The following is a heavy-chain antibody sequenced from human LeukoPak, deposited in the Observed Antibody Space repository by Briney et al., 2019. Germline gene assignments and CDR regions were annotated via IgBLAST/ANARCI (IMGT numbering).Heavy chain of an antibody. Sequence: SETLSLTCNVSGGSINRYYWNWVRQPPGKGLERIGYIVYTGTTHYNPSLRSRVSMSIDTSTNHFSLSLTSVTAADTAVYYCARVDLEPTKRWFDPWGQGALVTVSS. V-gene: IGHV4-59*01. J-gene: IGHJ5*02. D-gene: IGHD1-14*01. CDR1: GGSINRYY. CDR3: ARVDLEPTKRWFDP. CDR2: IVYTGTT.